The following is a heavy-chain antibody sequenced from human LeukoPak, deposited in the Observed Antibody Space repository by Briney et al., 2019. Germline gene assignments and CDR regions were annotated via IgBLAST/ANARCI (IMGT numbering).Heavy chain of an antibody. CDR2: IYHSGST. V-gene: IGHV4-4*02. J-gene: IGHJ4*02. D-gene: IGHD3-22*01. CDR3: ARAYDSSGYPSYYFDY. CDR1: GGSISSSNW. Sequence: PSETLSLTCAVSGGSISSSNWWSWVRQPPGKGLEWIGEIYHSGSTNYNPSLKSRVTISVDKSKNQFSLKLSSVTAADTAVYYCARAYDSSGYPSYYFDYWGQGTLVTVSS.